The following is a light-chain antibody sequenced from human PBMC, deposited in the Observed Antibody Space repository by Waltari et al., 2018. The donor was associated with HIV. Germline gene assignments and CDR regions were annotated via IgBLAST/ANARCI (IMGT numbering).Light chain of an antibody. V-gene: IGKV4-1*01. Sequence: DIVMTQSPDSLAVSLGERATINCKSSQSVSVHSNVKNNLAWYQQKFGQPPKLLFYWSSDRQSGVPDRFSASGSGTDFTLTISSLQAEDVALYYCQQYYSTPQTFGQGTRVEIK. CDR2: WSS. CDR3: QQYYSTPQT. CDR1: QSVSVHSNVKNN. J-gene: IGKJ1*01.